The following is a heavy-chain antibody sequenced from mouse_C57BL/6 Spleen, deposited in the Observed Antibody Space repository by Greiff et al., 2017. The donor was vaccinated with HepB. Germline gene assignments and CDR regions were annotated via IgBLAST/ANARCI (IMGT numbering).Heavy chain of an antibody. CDR2: INPNYGTT. CDR3: AEGGNYAIEY. CDR1: GYSFPDYN. J-gene: IGHJ4*01. Sequence: VQLQQSVPELVKPVASVKISCKAPGYSFPDYNLNWVKQSNGKSLEWIGVINPNYGTTSYNQKFKGKATLTVDQSSSTAYMQLNSLTSEDYAVYYCAEGGNYAIEYWGQGASVTVSS. V-gene: IGHV1-39*01.